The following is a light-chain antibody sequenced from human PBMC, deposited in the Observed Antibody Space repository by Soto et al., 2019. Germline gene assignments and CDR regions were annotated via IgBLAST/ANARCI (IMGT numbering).Light chain of an antibody. CDR1: QRINDDF. CDR3: QQYGRSPLT. Sequence: IVLTQSPGTLSLSAGEIATLSCRASQRINDDFLAWYQQRPGQPPRLLIYVASFRATGIPDRFSGSGSGTEFSLTINRLEPEDAAVYCCQQYGRSPLTFGGGTKVEIK. J-gene: IGKJ4*01. CDR2: VAS. V-gene: IGKV3-20*01.